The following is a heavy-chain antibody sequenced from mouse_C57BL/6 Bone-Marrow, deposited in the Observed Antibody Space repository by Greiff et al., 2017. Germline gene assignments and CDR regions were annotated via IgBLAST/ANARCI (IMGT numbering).Heavy chain of an antibody. D-gene: IGHD1-1*01. Sequence: VQLQQSGAELAKPGASVKLSCKASGYTFTSYWMHWVTQRPGQGLEWIGYINPSSGYTKYNQKFKDKATLTADKSSSTAYMQLSSLTYEDSAVYYCASLRLLRLYFDYWGQGTTLTVSS. J-gene: IGHJ2*01. CDR2: INPSSGYT. CDR1: GYTFTSYW. V-gene: IGHV1-7*01. CDR3: ASLRLLRLYFDY.